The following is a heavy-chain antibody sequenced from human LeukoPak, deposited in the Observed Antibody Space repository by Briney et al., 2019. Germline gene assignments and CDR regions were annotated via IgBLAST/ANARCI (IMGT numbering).Heavy chain of an antibody. Sequence: PSETLSLTCTVSGGSISSGDYYWSWIRQPPGKGLEWIGYIYYSGSTYYNPSLKSRVIISVDTSKNQFSLKLSSVTAADTAVYYCASLLDSGSYHYYFDYWGQGTLVTVSS. CDR1: GGSISSGDYY. J-gene: IGHJ4*02. D-gene: IGHD1-26*01. CDR2: IYYSGST. CDR3: ASLLDSGSYHYYFDY. V-gene: IGHV4-30-4*01.